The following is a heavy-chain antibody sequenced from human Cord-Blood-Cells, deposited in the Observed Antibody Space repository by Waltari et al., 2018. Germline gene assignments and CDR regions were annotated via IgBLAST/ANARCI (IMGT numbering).Heavy chain of an antibody. Sequence: QVQLVESGGGVVQPGRSLRLSCADFGFTFSSDDMPWVRQPPGQGLWGVAVISYDGSNKYYADSVKGRFTISRDNSKNTLYLQMNSLRAEDTAVYYCAKDGTAYDFWSGYYWGTSYFDYWGQGTLVTVSS. D-gene: IGHD3-3*01. J-gene: IGHJ4*02. V-gene: IGHV3-30*18. CDR2: ISYDGSNK. CDR3: AKDGTAYDFWSGYYWGTSYFDY. CDR1: GFTFSSDD.